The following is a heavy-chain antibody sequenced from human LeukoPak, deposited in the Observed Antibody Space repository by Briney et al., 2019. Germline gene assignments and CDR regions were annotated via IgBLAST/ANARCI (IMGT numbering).Heavy chain of an antibody. J-gene: IGHJ4*02. CDR2: ISGSSSTI. CDR1: GFTFSSYW. D-gene: IGHD3-10*01. CDR3: ARRFAPGSGSHTPTSDC. V-gene: IGHV3-48*01. Sequence: GGSLRLSCAASGFTFSSYWMHWVRQAPGKGLEWVSYISGSSSTIYYADSVKGRFTISRDNAKNSLSLQMNSLRAEDTAVYYCARRFAPGSGSHTPTSDCWGQGTLVTVSS.